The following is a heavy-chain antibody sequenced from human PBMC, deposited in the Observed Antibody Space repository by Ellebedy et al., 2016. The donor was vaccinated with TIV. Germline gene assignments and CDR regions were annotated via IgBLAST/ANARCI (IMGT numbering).Heavy chain of an antibody. J-gene: IGHJ4*02. CDR2: IVSSGRET. CDR1: GFIFSVTG. Sequence: GESLKISCAASGFIFSVTGMTWIRQAPGKGLEWVATIVSSGRETYYADPLKGRFTISRDNAMNLVHLQMNSLSVEDTAVYYCTRDGSEWSRDYWGQGTLVTVSS. V-gene: IGHV3-21*06. CDR3: TRDGSEWSRDY. D-gene: IGHD3-3*01.